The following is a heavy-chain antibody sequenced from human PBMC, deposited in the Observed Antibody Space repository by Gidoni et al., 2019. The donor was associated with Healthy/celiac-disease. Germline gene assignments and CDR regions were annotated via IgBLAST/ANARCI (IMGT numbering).Heavy chain of an antibody. CDR2: IKSKSDGGTT. D-gene: IGHD2-15*01. CDR3: TTARIYSPYGMDV. J-gene: IGHJ6*02. V-gene: IGHV3-15*01. CDR1: GFTFSNAW. Sequence: EVQLVESGGGLVKPGGSLRLSCPASGFTFSNAWMSWVRQAPGKGLGWVGRIKSKSDGGTTDYAAPVKGRFTISRDDSKNTLYLQMNSLKTEDTAVYYCTTARIYSPYGMDVWGQGTTVTVSS.